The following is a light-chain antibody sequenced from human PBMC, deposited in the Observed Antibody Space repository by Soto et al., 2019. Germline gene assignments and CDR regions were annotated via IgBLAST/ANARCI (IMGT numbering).Light chain of an antibody. V-gene: IGKV1-39*01. J-gene: IGKJ1*01. Sequence: DIQMTQSPSSLSASVVDRVTITCRASQSISNYLNWYQQKPGTAPKLLIYTASNLHSGVPSRFSGSGSGTDFTLTISSLQPEDFATYYCQQSYATPRTFGQGTKVEIK. CDR3: QQSYATPRT. CDR2: TAS. CDR1: QSISNY.